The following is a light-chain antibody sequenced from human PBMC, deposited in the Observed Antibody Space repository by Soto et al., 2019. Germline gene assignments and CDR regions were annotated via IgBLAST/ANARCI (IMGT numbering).Light chain of an antibody. J-gene: IGLJ2*01. V-gene: IGLV2-8*01. CDR1: SSDVGSYNY. CDR3: SSYGGSNNFYVL. Sequence: QSALTQPPSASGSAGQSVTISCTGTSSDVGSYNYVSWYQQHPGKAPKLMIYEVSKRPSGVPDRFSGSKSGNTASLTVSGLQAEDEADYYCSSYGGSNNFYVLFGGGTKLTVL. CDR2: EVS.